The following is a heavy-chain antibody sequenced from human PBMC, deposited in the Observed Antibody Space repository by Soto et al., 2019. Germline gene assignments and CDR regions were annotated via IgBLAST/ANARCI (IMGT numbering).Heavy chain of an antibody. V-gene: IGHV3-48*01. Sequence: GGSLRLSCAASGFTFSSYSMNWVRQAPGKGLEWVSYISSSSSTIYYADSVKGRFTISRDNAKNSLYLQMNSLRAEDTAVYYWARHPNRIAKLGGLDPWGKGPGVPVSS. CDR1: GFTFSSYS. J-gene: IGHJ5*02. D-gene: IGHD6-13*01. CDR2: ISSSSSTI. CDR3: ARHPNRIAKLGGLDP.